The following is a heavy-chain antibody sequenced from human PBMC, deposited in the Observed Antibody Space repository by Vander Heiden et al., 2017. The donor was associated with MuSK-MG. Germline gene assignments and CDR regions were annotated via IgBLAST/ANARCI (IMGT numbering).Heavy chain of an antibody. V-gene: IGHV3-23*01. D-gene: IGHD6-19*01. J-gene: IGHJ4*02. CDR1: GFTFRSYV. CDR3: AKRGGSNGWGPFDS. Sequence: EVQLLESGGGLVQPGGSLRLSCAASGFTFRSYVMSWVRQTPGKGLEWVSGISVRGDSTYYADSVKGRFTISRDNSKNTVYLQMNSLRAEDTALYYCAKRGGSNGWGPFDSWGRGTWSPSPQ. CDR2: ISVRGDST.